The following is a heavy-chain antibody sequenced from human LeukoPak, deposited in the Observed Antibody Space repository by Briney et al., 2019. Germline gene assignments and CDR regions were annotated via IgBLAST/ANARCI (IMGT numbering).Heavy chain of an antibody. CDR2: IYPGNSDT. J-gene: IGHJ4*02. Sequence: GESLKISCKGSGYTFTNYWIAWVRQMPGKGLEWMAMIYPGNSDTRYSPSFQGQVTISADKSISTAYLQWRSLMASDTAMYYCARHNMISGVGAVEFDYWGQGTLVTVSS. D-gene: IGHD3-22*01. V-gene: IGHV5-51*01. CDR1: GYTFTNYW. CDR3: ARHNMISGVGAVEFDY.